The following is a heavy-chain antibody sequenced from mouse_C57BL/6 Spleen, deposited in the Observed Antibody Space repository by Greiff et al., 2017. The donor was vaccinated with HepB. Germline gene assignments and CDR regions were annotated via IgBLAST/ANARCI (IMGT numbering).Heavy chain of an antibody. CDR1: GYTFTSYD. V-gene: IGHV1-85*01. CDR3: ARGAGYGDEWFAY. D-gene: IGHD2-2*01. J-gene: IGHJ3*01. CDR2: IYPSDGST. Sequence: QVQLQQSGAELVKPGASVKLSCKASGYTFTSYDINWVKQRPGQGLEWIGWIYPSDGSTNYNEKFKGKATLTVDTSSSTAYMELHSLTSEDSAVYVGARGAGYGDEWFAYWGQGTLVTVSA.